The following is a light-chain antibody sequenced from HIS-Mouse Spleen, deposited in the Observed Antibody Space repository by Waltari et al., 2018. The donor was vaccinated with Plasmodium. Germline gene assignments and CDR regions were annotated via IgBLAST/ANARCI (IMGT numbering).Light chain of an antibody. J-gene: IGLJ3*02. V-gene: IGLV2-11*01. CDR1: SSHVGGYNY. CDR2: DVS. Sequence: QSALTQPRSVSGSPGPSVTIPCTGTSSHVGGYNYVSWYQQPPGKAPKHMIYDVSKRPSGVPDRFSGSKSGNTASLTISGLQAEDEADYYCCSYAGSYTWVFGGGTKLTVL. CDR3: CSYAGSYTWV.